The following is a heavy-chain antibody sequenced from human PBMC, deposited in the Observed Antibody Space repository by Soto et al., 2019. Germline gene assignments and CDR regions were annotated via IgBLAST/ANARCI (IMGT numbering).Heavy chain of an antibody. CDR2: IYNSGTT. CDR3: VRYCSTTKCPFDY. J-gene: IGHJ4*02. D-gene: IGHD2-2*01. CDR1: GDSISSIYY. Sequence: SETLSLTCAVSGDSISSIYYWAWIRQPPGKILEWIGSIYNSGTTYYNPSLKSRVTISVDTSKNQFSLKLSSVTAADSAVYYCVRYCSTTKCPFDYWGQGAMVTVS. V-gene: IGHV4-38-2*01.